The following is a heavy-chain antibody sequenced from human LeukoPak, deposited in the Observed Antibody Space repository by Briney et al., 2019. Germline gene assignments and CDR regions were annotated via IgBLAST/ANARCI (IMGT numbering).Heavy chain of an antibody. Sequence: LTGGSLRLSCAASGFTFSSYAMSWVRQAPGKGLEWVSAISGSGGSTYYADSVKGRFTISRDNSKNTLYLQMNSLRAEDTAVYYCAKNPHNWNDHWYPYWGQGTLVTVSS. CDR2: ISGSGGST. V-gene: IGHV3-23*01. J-gene: IGHJ4*02. D-gene: IGHD1-1*01. CDR1: GFTFSSYA. CDR3: AKNPHNWNDHWYPY.